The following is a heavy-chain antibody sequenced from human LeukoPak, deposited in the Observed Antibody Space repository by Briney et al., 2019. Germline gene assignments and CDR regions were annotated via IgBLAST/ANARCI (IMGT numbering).Heavy chain of an antibody. CDR2: VHYSLSS. D-gene: IGHD5-24*01. J-gene: IGHJ4*02. CDR1: GASINGYY. Sequence: PSETLSLTCTVSGASINGYYWRWIRQPPGKGLEWIGNVHYSLSSNYSPSLESRVTISMDTSQRQFSLKLTSVTAADTAVYYCACYKIVERNFDFWGQGMLVTVSS. V-gene: IGHV4-59*01. CDR3: ACYKIVERNFDF.